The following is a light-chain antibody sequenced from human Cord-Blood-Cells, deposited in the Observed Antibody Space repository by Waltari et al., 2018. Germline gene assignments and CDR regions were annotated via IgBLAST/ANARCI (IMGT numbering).Light chain of an antibody. CDR2: GAS. CDR1: PSVSSN. J-gene: IGKJ1*01. Sequence: EIVMTQSPATLSVSPGEKATLSCRASPSVSSNLAWYQQKPGQAPRLLIYGASTRATGIPARFSGGGSGTEFTLTISSLQSEDFAVYYCQQYNNWPRTFGQGTKVEIK. CDR3: QQYNNWPRT. V-gene: IGKV3-15*01.